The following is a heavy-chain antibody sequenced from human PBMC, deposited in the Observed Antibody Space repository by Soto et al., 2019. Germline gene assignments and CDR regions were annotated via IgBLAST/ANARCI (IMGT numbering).Heavy chain of an antibody. V-gene: IGHV3-23*01. D-gene: IGHD6-6*01. CDR3: ATGGRSSAFDY. Sequence: ESGGGLVQPGGSLRLSCAASGFTFSSYAMSWVRQAPGKGLEWVSVVSGSGALTYYADSVKGRFTISRDNSKNTVYLQMNSLRAEDTAVYYCATGGRSSAFDYGGQGTLVTVSS. CDR1: GFTFSSYA. J-gene: IGHJ4*02. CDR2: VSGSGALT.